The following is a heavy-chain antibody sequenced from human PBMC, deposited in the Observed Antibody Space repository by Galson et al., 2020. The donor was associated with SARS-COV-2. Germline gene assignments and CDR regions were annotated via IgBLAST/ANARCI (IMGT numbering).Heavy chain of an antibody. CDR3: VRARSSFMLAKPVIMTEFFQL. D-gene: IGHD3-16*01. CDR2: ISNDGNIK. Sequence: GESLKFSCAASGFTFSNFGFHWVRQAPGKGLEWMGVISNDGNIKNYADSVKGRVTLSRDNSERTLYLQMSSLRAEDTAVYYCVRARSSFMLAKPVIMTEFFQLWGRGTMVSVSS. V-gene: IGHV3-30*03. J-gene: IGHJ1*01. CDR1: GFTFSNFG.